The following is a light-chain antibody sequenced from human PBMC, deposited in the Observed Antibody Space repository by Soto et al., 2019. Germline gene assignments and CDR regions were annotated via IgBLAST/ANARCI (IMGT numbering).Light chain of an antibody. CDR1: QSIDIY. Sequence: DIQMTQSPSTLSASVGDTVTITCRASQSIDIYLAWYQQKPGKAPKLLIQKASNLQSGVPSRFSGSGSGTELTLTISGLQPDDFATYYCQQYKSHSTFGQGTKVEVK. CDR3: QQYKSHST. J-gene: IGKJ1*01. CDR2: KAS. V-gene: IGKV1-5*03.